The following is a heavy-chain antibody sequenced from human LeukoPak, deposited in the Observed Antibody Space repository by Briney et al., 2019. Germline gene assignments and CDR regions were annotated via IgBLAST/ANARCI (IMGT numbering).Heavy chain of an antibody. J-gene: IGHJ4*02. CDR3: VRGLGGGGDC. D-gene: IGHD3-3*01. Sequence: PGGSLRFSCAASGFIFRSQWMHWVRQAPGKGLVWVSRINTDGSITTYADSVKGRFTISRDNAKNTVYLQMNSLRAEDTAVYYCVRGLGGGGDCWGQGTLVTVSS. CDR1: GFIFRSQW. V-gene: IGHV3-74*01. CDR2: INTDGSIT.